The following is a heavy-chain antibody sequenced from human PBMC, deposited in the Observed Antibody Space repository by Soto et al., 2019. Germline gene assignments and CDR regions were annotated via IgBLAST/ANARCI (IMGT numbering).Heavy chain of an antibody. Sequence: GGSLRLSCAASGFTFSSYGMHWVRQAPGKGLEWVAVIWYDGSNKYYADSVKGRFTISRDNSKNTLYLQMNSLRAEDTAVYYCARDRIAVAGISYYYGMDVWGQGTTVTVSS. J-gene: IGHJ6*02. CDR3: ARDRIAVAGISYYYGMDV. CDR2: IWYDGSNK. CDR1: GFTFSSYG. V-gene: IGHV3-33*01. D-gene: IGHD6-19*01.